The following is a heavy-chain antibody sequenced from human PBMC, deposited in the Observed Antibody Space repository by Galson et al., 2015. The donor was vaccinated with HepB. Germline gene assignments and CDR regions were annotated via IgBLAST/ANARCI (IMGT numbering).Heavy chain of an antibody. CDR3: ARDRCTSTGCFFDY. CDR2: IKQDGSEK. CDR1: GFSFSNYW. J-gene: IGHJ4*02. D-gene: IGHD2-2*01. Sequence: SLRLSCAASGFSFSNYWMSWVRQAPGKGLEWVANIKQDGSEKYYVDSVKGRFTISRDNAKNSLYLQMNSLRAEDTAAYYCARDRCTSTGCFFDYWGQGTLVTVSS. V-gene: IGHV3-7*03.